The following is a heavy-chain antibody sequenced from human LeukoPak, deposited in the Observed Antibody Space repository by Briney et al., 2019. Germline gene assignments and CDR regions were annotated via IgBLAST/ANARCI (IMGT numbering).Heavy chain of an antibody. D-gene: IGHD6-19*01. J-gene: IGHJ4*02. CDR3: AKVRGTYSSGYFFDY. CDR2: ISWNSGYI. V-gene: IGHV3-9*01. CDR1: GFTFDNYA. Sequence: GGSLTHSFLSSGFTFDNYAMHWVGQAPGKGLEWLSIISWNSGYIGYADSVKGRFTISRDNAKKSLDLQMNSLRAEDTAFYYCAKVRGTYSSGYFFDYWGQGTLVTVSS.